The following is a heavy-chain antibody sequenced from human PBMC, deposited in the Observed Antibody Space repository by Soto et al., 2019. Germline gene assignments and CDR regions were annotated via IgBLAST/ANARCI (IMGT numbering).Heavy chain of an antibody. CDR3: ARSVRLGEGSFRY. Sequence: SEPLSLTCTVSGGSITGADYYWSWIRQPPGKGLEWIGYISYRGRAYYNPSLKSRLTISLDTSKNQFSLRLTSVTVADTAVYYCARSVRLGEGSFRYWSQGTLVT. CDR2: ISYRGRA. J-gene: IGHJ4*02. D-gene: IGHD3-16*01. V-gene: IGHV4-31*03. CDR1: GGSITGADYY.